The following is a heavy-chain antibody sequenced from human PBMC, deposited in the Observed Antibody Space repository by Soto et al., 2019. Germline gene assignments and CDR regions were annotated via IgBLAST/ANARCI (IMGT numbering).Heavy chain of an antibody. CDR2: ISSSGST. CDR1: GGSISSGGYY. D-gene: IGHD2-21*02. J-gene: IGHJ5*02. CDR3: ARSGVTGIVIPSHWFDP. V-gene: IGHV4-31*03. Sequence: PSETLSLTCTISGGSISSGGYYWSWIRQHPGKGLEWIGYISSSGSTYYNPALNNRISLSLDTPQNQFSLKLLSVTAADTAIYYCARSGVTGIVIPSHWFDPWGQGTRVTVSS.